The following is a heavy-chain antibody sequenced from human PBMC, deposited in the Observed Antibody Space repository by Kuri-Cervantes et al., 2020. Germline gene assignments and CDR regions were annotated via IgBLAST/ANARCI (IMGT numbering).Heavy chain of an antibody. J-gene: IGHJ2*01. CDR1: GFTFNSYA. CDR3: ARDPIDQLLSSKDWYFDL. Sequence: GGSLRLSCAASGFTFNSYAMHWVRQAPGKGLEWVAVISYDGSNKYYADSVKGRFTISRDNSKNTLYLQMNSLRAEDTAVYYCARDPIDQLLSSKDWYFDLWGRGTLVTVSS. V-gene: IGHV3-30-3*01. CDR2: ISYDGSNK. D-gene: IGHD2-2*01.